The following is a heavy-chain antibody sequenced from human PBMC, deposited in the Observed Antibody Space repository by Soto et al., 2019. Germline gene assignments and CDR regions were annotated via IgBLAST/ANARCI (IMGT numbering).Heavy chain of an antibody. V-gene: IGHV4-39*01. Sequence: SETLSLTCTVSGGSISSSSYYWGWIRQPPGKGLEWTGSIYYSGSTYYNPSLKSRVTISVDTSKNQFSLKLSSVTAADTAVYYCASPIAAADYWFDPWGQGTLVTVSS. CDR1: GGSISSSSYY. CDR3: ASPIAAADYWFDP. D-gene: IGHD6-13*01. CDR2: IYYSGST. J-gene: IGHJ5*02.